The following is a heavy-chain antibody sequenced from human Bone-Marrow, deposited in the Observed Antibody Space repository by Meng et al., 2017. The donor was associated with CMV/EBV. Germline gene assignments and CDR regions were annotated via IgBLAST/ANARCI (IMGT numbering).Heavy chain of an antibody. J-gene: IGHJ4*02. Sequence: GGSLRLSCAAFGFTFSSYSMNWVRQAPGKGLEWVSSISSSSSYIYYADSVKGRFTISRDNAKNSLYLQMNSLRAEDTAVYYCARCRYCSSTSCYCYFDYWGQGTLVTVSS. D-gene: IGHD2-2*01. CDR1: GFTFSSYS. CDR3: ARCRYCSSTSCYCYFDY. V-gene: IGHV3-21*01. CDR2: ISSSSSYI.